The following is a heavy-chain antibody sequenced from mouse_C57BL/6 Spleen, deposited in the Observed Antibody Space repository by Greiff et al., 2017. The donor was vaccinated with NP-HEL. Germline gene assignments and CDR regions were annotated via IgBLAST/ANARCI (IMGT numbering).Heavy chain of an antibody. CDR2: INPSNGGT. D-gene: IGHD2-3*01. Sequence: VQLQQPGTELVKPGASVKLSCKASGYTFTSYWMHWVKQRPGQGLEWIGNINPSNGGTNYNEKFKSKATLTVDKSSSTAYMQLSSLTSEDSAVYYCASWLLGDSYAMDYWGQGTSVPVSS. J-gene: IGHJ4*01. CDR3: ASWLLGDSYAMDY. CDR1: GYTFTSYW. V-gene: IGHV1-53*01.